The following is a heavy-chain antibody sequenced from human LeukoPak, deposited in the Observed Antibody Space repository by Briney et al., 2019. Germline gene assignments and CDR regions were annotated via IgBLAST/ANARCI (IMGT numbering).Heavy chain of an antibody. CDR3: ARLNQLLYYYYYMDV. CDR1: GFTFSIYS. J-gene: IGHJ6*03. CDR2: ISSSSSYI. Sequence: GGSVRLSCAASGFTFSIYSMKWVSQARGEGLEWVSSISSSSSYIYYADSGKGRFTISTDNAKNSLYLQMNSPGSEDTAVYYCARLNQLLYYYYYMDVWGKGTTVTVSS. V-gene: IGHV3-21*01. D-gene: IGHD2-2*01.